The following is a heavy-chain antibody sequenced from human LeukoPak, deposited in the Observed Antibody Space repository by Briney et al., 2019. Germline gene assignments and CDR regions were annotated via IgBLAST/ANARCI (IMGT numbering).Heavy chain of an antibody. CDR3: TKINRGEVAGHFDF. Sequence: GGSLRLSCAASEFIFSTCAMNWVRQAPGQGLERVSAISRGGGSTYYADSVKGRFTISRDNSKNTLYLQMNSLRAADTALYYCTKINRGEVAGHFDFWGQGTLVTVSS. CDR2: ISRGGGST. J-gene: IGHJ4*02. V-gene: IGHV3-23*01. D-gene: IGHD6-19*01. CDR1: EFIFSTCA.